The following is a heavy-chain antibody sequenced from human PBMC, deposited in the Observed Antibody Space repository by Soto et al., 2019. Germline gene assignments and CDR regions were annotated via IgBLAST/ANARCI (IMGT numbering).Heavy chain of an antibody. V-gene: IGHV3-30*18. D-gene: IGHD3-22*01. CDR1: GFTFSSYG. CDR2: ISYDGSNK. CDR3: AKDPNYYDSSLHENYFDY. J-gene: IGHJ4*02. Sequence: GGSLRLSCAASGFTFSSYGMHWVRQAPGKGLEWVAVISYDGSNKYYADSVKGRFTISRDNSKNTLYLQMNSLRAEDTAVYYCAKDPNYYDSSLHENYFDYWGQGTLVPVSS.